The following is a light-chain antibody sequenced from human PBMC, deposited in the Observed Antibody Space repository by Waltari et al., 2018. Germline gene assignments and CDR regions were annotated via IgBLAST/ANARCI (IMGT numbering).Light chain of an antibody. V-gene: IGKV1-39*01. J-gene: IGKJ1*01. CDR2: AAS. CDR1: QYISTY. Sequence: DFQMTQSPSSLSASVGDRVPITCRASQYISTYLNWYQQKSGKGPKLLIYAASTLQSGVPSRFSGSGSGTDFTFTISSLQLEDFATYYCQQSYDTPRTFGQGTKVEVK. CDR3: QQSYDTPRT.